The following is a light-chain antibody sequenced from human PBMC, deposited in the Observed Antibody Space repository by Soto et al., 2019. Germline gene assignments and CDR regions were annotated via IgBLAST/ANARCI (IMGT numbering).Light chain of an antibody. CDR1: QGISSY. Sequence: AIRMTQSPSSFSASTGDRVTITCRASQGISSYLAWYQQKPGKAPKLLIYAASTLQSGVPSRFSGSGSGTDFTLTISCLQSEDFATYYCPQYYSYPLTFGQGTRLEI. J-gene: IGKJ5*01. V-gene: IGKV1-8*01. CDR2: AAS. CDR3: PQYYSYPLT.